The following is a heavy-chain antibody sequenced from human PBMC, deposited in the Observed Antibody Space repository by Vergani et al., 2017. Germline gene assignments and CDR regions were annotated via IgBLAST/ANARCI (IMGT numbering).Heavy chain of an antibody. CDR1: GASIRSSNYY. CDR3: ARHSTVEWLVKLGWIDP. CDR2: IYYSGST. J-gene: IGHJ5*02. V-gene: IGHV4-39*01. D-gene: IGHD6-19*01. Sequence: QLQLQESAPGLVKPSATLSLTCSVSGASIRSSNYYWGWIRQPPGKGLEWIASIYYSGSTYYNPSLKSRVTISVDTAKNQFSLELSSVTAADTAVYFCARHSTVEWLVKLGWIDPWGQGILVTVSS.